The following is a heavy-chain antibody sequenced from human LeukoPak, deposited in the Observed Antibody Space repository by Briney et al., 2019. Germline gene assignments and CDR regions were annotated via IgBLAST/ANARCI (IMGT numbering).Heavy chain of an antibody. Sequence: PGGSLRLSCAASGFTFSSYGIHWVRQAPGKGLEWVAFIGNDENNKKFGDPVKGRFTISRDNSKSTVYLQMNSLRVEDTAVYYCAKDDYRYVDYWGQGTLDIVSS. CDR3: AKDDYRYVDY. CDR1: GFTFSSYG. J-gene: IGHJ4*02. D-gene: IGHD3-16*02. CDR2: IGNDENNK. V-gene: IGHV3-30*02.